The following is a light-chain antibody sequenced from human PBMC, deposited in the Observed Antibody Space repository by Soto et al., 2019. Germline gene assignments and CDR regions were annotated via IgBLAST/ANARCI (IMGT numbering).Light chain of an antibody. CDR1: QSVSSY. V-gene: IGKV3-11*01. Sequence: EIVLTQSPATLSLSPGERATLSCRASQSVSSYLAWSQQKPGQAPRLLIYDASNRATGIPARFSGSGSGTDFTLTISSLEPEDFAVYYCQQRSSLTFGGGTKVDIK. CDR3: QQRSSLT. J-gene: IGKJ4*01. CDR2: DAS.